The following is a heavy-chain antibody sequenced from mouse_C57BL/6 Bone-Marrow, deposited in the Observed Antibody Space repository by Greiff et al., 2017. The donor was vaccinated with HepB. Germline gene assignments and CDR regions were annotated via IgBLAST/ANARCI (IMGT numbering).Heavy chain of an antibody. V-gene: IGHV5-6*02. CDR1: GFTFSSYG. D-gene: IGHD1-1*01. J-gene: IGHJ4*01. CDR2: ISSGGSYT. Sequence: EVKLMESGGDLVKPGGSLKLSCAASGFTFSSYGMSWVRQTPDKRLEWVATISSGGSYTYYPDSVKGRFTIYRDNAKNTLYLQMSSLKSEDTAMYYCARRGITTVVAHYYAMDYWGQGTSVTVSS. CDR3: ARRGITTVVAHYYAMDY.